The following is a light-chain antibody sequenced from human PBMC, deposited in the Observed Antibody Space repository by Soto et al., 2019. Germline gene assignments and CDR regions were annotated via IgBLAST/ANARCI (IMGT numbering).Light chain of an antibody. CDR1: QSISGY. CDR2: GAS. CDR3: QQSLSTLLT. J-gene: IGKJ4*02. V-gene: IGKV1-39*01. Sequence: DIQRTQSPSSLSASVGDSVTMTCLASQSISGYLNWDQQNPGKAPKVLISGASTLHNGVPSRFSGRGAGTDFTLTISSLQHEDVASYYCQQSLSTLLTFGGGTKVEIK.